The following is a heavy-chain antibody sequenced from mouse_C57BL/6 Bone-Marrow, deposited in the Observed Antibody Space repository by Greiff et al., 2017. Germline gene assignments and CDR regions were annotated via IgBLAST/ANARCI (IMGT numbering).Heavy chain of an antibody. CDR1: GFTFSNYW. CDR3: TGEKYDFLYAMDY. Sequence: EVKLMESGGGLVQPGGSMKLSCVASGFTFSNYWMNWVRQSPEKGLEWVAQIRLKSDNYATHYAESVKGRFTISRDDSKSSVYLQMNNLRAEDTGIYYCTGEKYDFLYAMDYWGQGTSVTVSS. D-gene: IGHD2-4*01. CDR2: IRLKSDNYAT. V-gene: IGHV6-3*01. J-gene: IGHJ4*01.